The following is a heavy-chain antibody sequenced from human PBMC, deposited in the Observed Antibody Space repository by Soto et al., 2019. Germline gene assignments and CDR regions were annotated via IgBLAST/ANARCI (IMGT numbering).Heavy chain of an antibody. CDR2: IYYSGST. CDR1: GGSVSSGSYY. CDR3: ARVVKNYYDSSGAPGAFDI. D-gene: IGHD3-22*01. V-gene: IGHV4-61*01. J-gene: IGHJ3*02. Sequence: SETLSLTCTVSGGSVSSGSYYWSWIRQPPGKGLEWIGYIYYSGSTNYNPSLKSRVTISVDTSRNQFSLKLSSVTAADTAVYYCARVVKNYYDSSGAPGAFDIWGQGTMVTVSS.